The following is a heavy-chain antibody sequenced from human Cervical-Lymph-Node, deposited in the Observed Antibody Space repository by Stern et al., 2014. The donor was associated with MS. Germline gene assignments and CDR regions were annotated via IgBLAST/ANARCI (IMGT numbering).Heavy chain of an antibody. CDR1: GASFSSGGYY. J-gene: IGHJ4*02. V-gene: IGHV4-31*03. CDR2: IYYTGST. Sequence: DQLVESGPRLVKPSQTLSLTCTVSGASFSSGGYYWSWIRQHPGKGLELVGYIYYTGSTFYSPSLKSRLTISMDTSKNQISLKLRSVTAADTAVYYCATVAVFYGSSGYSNYWGQGTLVTVSS. D-gene: IGHD3-22*01. CDR3: ATVAVFYGSSGYSNY.